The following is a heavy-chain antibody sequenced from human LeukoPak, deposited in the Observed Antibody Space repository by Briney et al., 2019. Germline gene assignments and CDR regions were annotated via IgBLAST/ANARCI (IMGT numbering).Heavy chain of an antibody. V-gene: IGHV6-1*01. D-gene: IGHD6-13*01. Sequence: SQTLSLTCAISGDSVSSNSAAWNWIRQSPSRGLEWLGRTYYRSKWYNDYAVSVKSRITINPDTSKNQFSLRLTSVTAADTAVYYCARDVWGIGAADGVKNYHYCYMDVWSKGTTVTVSS. CDR1: GDSVSSNSAA. CDR2: TYYRSKWYN. CDR3: ARDVWGIGAADGVKNYHYCYMDV. J-gene: IGHJ6*03.